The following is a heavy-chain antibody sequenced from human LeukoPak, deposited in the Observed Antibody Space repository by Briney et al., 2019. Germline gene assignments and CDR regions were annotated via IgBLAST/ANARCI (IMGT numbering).Heavy chain of an antibody. J-gene: IGHJ4*02. CDR2: IIPMFGTA. V-gene: IGHV1-69*05. CDR3: ARVDPSSSSQALDS. CDR1: GGTFSSYA. Sequence: SVKVSCKASGGTFSSYAISWVRQAPGQGLEWMGGIIPMFGTATYAQKFQGRVTITTDESTSTAYMELSSLISEDTAVYYCARVDPSSSSQALDSWGQGTLVTVSS. D-gene: IGHD6-6*01.